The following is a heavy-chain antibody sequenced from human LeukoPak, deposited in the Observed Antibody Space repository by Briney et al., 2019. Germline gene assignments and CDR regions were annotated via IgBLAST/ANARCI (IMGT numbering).Heavy chain of an antibody. J-gene: IGHJ3*02. D-gene: IGHD3-9*01. V-gene: IGHV4-39*01. CDR3: ASPRSLYYDILTGYYHAFDI. CDR2: IYYSGST. CDR1: GGSISSSSYY. Sequence: PSETLSLTCTVPGGSISSSSYYWGWIRQPPGKGLEWIGSIYYSGSTYYNPSLKSRVTISVDTSKNQFSLKLSSVTAAGTAVYYCASPRSLYYDILTGYYHAFDIWGQGTMVTVSS.